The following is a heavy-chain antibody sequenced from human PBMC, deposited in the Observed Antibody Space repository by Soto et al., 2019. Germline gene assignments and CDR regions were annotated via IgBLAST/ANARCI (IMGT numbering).Heavy chain of an antibody. J-gene: IGHJ4*02. D-gene: IGHD3-16*01. CDR1: GDSISSSNYF. V-gene: IGHV4-39*01. CDR3: ARHWGFWADY. CDR2: IYYSGST. Sequence: PSETLSLTCTVSGDSISSSNYFWGWIRQPPGKGLEWIGSIYYSGSTNYNPSLKSRVTISVDTSKNQFSLKLSSVTAADTAVYYCARHWGFWADYWGQGTLVTVSS.